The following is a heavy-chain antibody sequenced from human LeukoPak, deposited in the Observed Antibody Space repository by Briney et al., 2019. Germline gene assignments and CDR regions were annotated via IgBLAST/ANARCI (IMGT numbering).Heavy chain of an antibody. CDR2: ISGSSSNT. CDR3: AKMGRYCSGGRCYLEPNWFDP. V-gene: IGHV3-23*01. J-gene: IGHJ5*02. D-gene: IGHD2-15*01. Sequence: PGGSLRLSCAASGFTFSSYTMSWVRQAPGKGLEWVSAISGSSSNTYYADSVKGRFTISRDNSKNSLYLQMNSLKAEDTAVYYCAKMGRYCSGGRCYLEPNWFDPWGQGTLVTVSS. CDR1: GFTFSSYT.